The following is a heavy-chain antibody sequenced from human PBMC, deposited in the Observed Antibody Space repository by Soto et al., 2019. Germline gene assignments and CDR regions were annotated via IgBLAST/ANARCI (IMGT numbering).Heavy chain of an antibody. V-gene: IGHV4-34*01. CDR3: AASTAYYYYYMDV. D-gene: IGHD4-4*01. CDR1: GGSFSGYY. CDR2: INHSGST. J-gene: IGHJ6*03. Sequence: NPSETLSLTCAVYGGSFSGYYWSWIRQPPGKGLEWIGEINHSGSTNYNPSLKSRVTISVDTSKNQFSLKLSSVTAADTAVYYCAASTAYYYYYMDVWGKGTTVTVSS.